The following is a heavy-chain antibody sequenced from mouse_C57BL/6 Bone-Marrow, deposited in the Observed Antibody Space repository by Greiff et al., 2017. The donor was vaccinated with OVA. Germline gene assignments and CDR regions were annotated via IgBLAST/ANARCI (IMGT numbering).Heavy chain of an antibody. CDR3: ASETVGPSWFAD. V-gene: IGHV1-81*01. Sequence: VQLVESGAELARPGASVKLSCKASGYTFTSYGISWVKQRPGQGLEWIGEIYPRSGNTYYNEKFKGKATLTADKSSSPAYMELRSLPSEDSAVDVCASETVGPSWFADWGQGTLVTVSA. CDR1: GYTFTSYG. D-gene: IGHD1-1*01. CDR2: IYPRSGNT. J-gene: IGHJ3*01.